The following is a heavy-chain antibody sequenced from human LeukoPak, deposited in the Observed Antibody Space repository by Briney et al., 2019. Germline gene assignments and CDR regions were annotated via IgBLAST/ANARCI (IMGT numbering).Heavy chain of an antibody. CDR3: ATLRSTDSGWLSIHAYYFDY. CDR2: INPSGGST. Sequence: ASVKVSCKASEYTFTSYYMHWVRQAPGQGLEWVGIINPSGGSTSYAQKFQGRVTMTRDTSTSTVYMELSSLRSEDTAVYYCATLRSTDSGWLSIHAYYFDYWGQGTLVTVSS. V-gene: IGHV1-46*01. J-gene: IGHJ4*02. CDR1: EYTFTSYY. D-gene: IGHD6-19*01.